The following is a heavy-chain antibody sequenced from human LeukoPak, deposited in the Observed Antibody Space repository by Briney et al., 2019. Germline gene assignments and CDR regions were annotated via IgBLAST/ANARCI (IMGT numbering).Heavy chain of an antibody. Sequence: GGSLRLSCAASGFTFSSYAMHWVRQAPGKGLEWVSAISGSGGSTYYADSVKGRFTISRDNSKNTLYLQMNSLRAEDTAVYYCAKRKIQPPRSVYFDLWGRGTLVTVSS. CDR2: ISGSGGST. CDR1: GFTFSSYA. J-gene: IGHJ2*01. CDR3: AKRKIQPPRSVYFDL. D-gene: IGHD5-18*01. V-gene: IGHV3-23*01.